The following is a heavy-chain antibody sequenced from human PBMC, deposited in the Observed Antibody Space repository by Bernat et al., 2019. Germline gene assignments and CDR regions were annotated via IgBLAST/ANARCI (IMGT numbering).Heavy chain of an antibody. D-gene: IGHD6-19*01. CDR3: SKDLRYSSGRSWFDP. CDR2: ISGSGGST. CDR1: GFTFSSYA. Sequence: EVQLLESGGGLVQPGGSLRLSCAASGFTFSSYAMSWVRQAPGKGLEWVSAISGSGGSTYYADSVKGRFTISRDNSKNTLYLQMNSLRAEDTAVYYCSKDLRYSSGRSWFDPWGQGTLVTVSS. J-gene: IGHJ5*02. V-gene: IGHV3-23*01.